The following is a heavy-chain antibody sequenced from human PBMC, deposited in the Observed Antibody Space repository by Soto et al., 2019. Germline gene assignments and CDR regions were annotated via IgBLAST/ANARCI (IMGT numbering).Heavy chain of an antibody. CDR1: GGTFSSYA. D-gene: IGHD5-12*01. V-gene: IGHV1-69*01. CDR3: AGARRDGYKLPVFDY. Sequence: QVQLVQSGAEVKKPGSSVKVSCKASGGTFSSYAISWVRQAPAQGLECMGGIIPIFGTANYAQKFQGRVTITADESTSTVYMELSSLRSEDTAVYYCAGARRDGYKLPVFDYWGQGTLVTVSS. J-gene: IGHJ4*02. CDR2: IIPIFGTA.